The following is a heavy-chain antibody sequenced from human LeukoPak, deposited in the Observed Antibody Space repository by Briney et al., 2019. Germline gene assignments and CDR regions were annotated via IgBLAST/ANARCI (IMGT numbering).Heavy chain of an antibody. J-gene: IGHJ4*02. D-gene: IGHD1-26*01. V-gene: IGHV3-30-3*01. CDR2: ISYDGSNE. Sequence: GGSLRLSCAASEFTFDSYAMHWVRQAPGKGLEWVAVISYDGSNEYYTDSVRGRFSISRDNSKNTLYLQMNSLSAEDTAVYYCARDREPLFDYCGQGTLVTVSS. CDR3: ARDREPLFDY. CDR1: EFTFDSYA.